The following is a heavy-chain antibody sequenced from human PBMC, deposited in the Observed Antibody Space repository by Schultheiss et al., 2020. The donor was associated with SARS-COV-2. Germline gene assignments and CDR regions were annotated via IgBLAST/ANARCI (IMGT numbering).Heavy chain of an antibody. D-gene: IGHD6-19*01. V-gene: IGHV4-4*07. J-gene: IGHJ4*02. CDR3: ARHWRSSGWTTEYYFDY. CDR2: IYTSGST. CDR1: GGSISSYY. Sequence: SQTLSLTCTVSGGSISSYYWSWIRQPAGKGLEWIGRIYTSGSTNYNPSLKSRVTMSVDTSKNQFSLKLSSVTAADTAVYYCARHWRSSGWTTEYYFDYWGQGTLVTVSS.